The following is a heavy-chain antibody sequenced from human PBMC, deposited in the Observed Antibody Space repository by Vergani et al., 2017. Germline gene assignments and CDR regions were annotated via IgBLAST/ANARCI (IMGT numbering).Heavy chain of an antibody. J-gene: IGHJ5*02. V-gene: IGHV4-34*01. CDR1: GGSFSGYY. CDR3: ARGRAGTTVTTGVRSRFPRGGDWFDP. CDR2: INHSGST. D-gene: IGHD4-11*01. Sequence: QVQLQQWGAGLLKPSETLSLTCAVYGGSFSGYYWSWIRQPPGKGLEWIGEINHSGSTNYNPSLKSRVTISVDTSKNQFSLKLSSGTAADTAVYYCARGRAGTTVTTGVRSRFPRGGDWFDPWGQGTLVTVSS.